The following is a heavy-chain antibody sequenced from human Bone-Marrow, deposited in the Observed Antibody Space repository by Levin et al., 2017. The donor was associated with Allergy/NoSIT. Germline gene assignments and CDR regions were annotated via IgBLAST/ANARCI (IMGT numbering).Heavy chain of an antibody. Sequence: LSLTCAASGFSFSSYWLTWVRQAPGKGLEWVANIKRDGSQKNYVDSVKGRFTISRDNAKNSLYLQMNSLRAEDTAVYYCARDSNYYDGDHFYDTLDIWGQGTMVTVSS. V-gene: IGHV3-7*01. CDR2: IKRDGSQK. CDR3: ARDSNYYDGDHFYDTLDI. D-gene: IGHD3-22*01. CDR1: GFSFSSYW. J-gene: IGHJ3*02.